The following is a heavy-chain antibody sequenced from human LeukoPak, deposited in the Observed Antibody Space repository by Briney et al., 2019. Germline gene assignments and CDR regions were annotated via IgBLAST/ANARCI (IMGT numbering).Heavy chain of an antibody. V-gene: IGHV4-39*01. J-gene: IGHJ4*02. CDR3: ATSGYDTSPEY. CDR1: VGSISSNSYY. Sequence: PSETLSLTCTVSVGSISSNSYYWGWIRQPPRKGLEWIGSIYYSGGTYYNPSLKSRVTISVDTSKDQFSLKLSSVTAADTAVYYCATSGYDTSPEYWGQGTLVTVSS. D-gene: IGHD5-12*01. CDR2: IYYSGGT.